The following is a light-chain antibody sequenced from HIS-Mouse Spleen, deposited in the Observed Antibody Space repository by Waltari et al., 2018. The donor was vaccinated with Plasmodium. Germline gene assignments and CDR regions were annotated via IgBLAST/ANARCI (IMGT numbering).Light chain of an antibody. V-gene: IGKV3-11*01. Sequence: EIMLTQSPATLSLSPGERATLSCRASQSVSSYLSWYQQKPGQAPRLLIYDASNRATGIPARFSGSGSGTDFTLSISSLEPEDFAVYYCQQSSNWPPGVGPGTKVDIK. CDR2: DAS. CDR1: QSVSSY. CDR3: QQSSNWPPG. J-gene: IGKJ3*01.